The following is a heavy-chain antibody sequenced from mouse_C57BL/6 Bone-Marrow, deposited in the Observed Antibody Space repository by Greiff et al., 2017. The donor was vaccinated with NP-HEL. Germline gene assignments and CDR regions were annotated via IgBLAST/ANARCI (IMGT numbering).Heavy chain of an antibody. CDR1: GFTFSSYA. D-gene: IGHD1-1*01. CDR3: ARDLYYYGEDYFDY. J-gene: IGHJ2*01. V-gene: IGHV5-4*01. Sequence: EVQLVESGGGLVKPGGSLKLSCAASGFTFSSYAMSWVRQTPEKRLEWVATISDGGSYTYYPDNVKGRFTISRDNAKNNLYLQMSHLKSEDTAMYYCARDLYYYGEDYFDYWGQGTTLTVSS. CDR2: ISDGGSYT.